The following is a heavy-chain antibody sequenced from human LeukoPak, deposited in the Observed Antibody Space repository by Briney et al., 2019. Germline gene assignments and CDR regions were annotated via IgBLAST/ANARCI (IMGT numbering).Heavy chain of an antibody. D-gene: IGHD6-6*01. V-gene: IGHV1-69*02. CDR2: IIPILGIA. CDR3: ARARGIAARPWWY. J-gene: IGHJ4*02. Sequence: GASVKVSCKASGGTSSSYTISWVRQAPGQGLEWMGRIIPILGIANYAQKFQGRVTITADKSTSTAYMELSSLRSEDTAVYYCARARGIAARPWWYWGQGTLVTVSS. CDR1: GGTSSSYT.